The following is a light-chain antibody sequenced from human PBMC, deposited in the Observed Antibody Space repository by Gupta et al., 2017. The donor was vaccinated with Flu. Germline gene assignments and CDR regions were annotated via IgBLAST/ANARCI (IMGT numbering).Light chain of an antibody. Sequence: DIQMTQSPSTLSASVGDRVTISCRASQSISSWLAWYQQKPGKAPQLLISKASSLESGVPSRFSGSGSGTEFTLTINSLQPDDFATYYCQQYNSYSRTFGQGTKVEIK. CDR1: QSISSW. CDR3: QQYNSYSRT. J-gene: IGKJ1*01. CDR2: KAS. V-gene: IGKV1-5*03.